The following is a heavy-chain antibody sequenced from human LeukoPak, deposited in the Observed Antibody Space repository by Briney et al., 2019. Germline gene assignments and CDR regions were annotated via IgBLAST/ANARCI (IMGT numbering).Heavy chain of an antibody. J-gene: IGHJ6*03. V-gene: IGHV1-69*06. CDR2: IIPIFGTA. Sequence: GASVKVSCKASGYTFTNYAMNWVRQAPGQGLEWMGGIIPIFGTANYAQKFQGRVTITADKSTSTAYMELSSLRSEDTAVYYCARSARITIFGVVMPEQDYYMDVWGKGTTVTVSS. CDR1: GYTFTNYA. D-gene: IGHD3-3*01. CDR3: ARSARITIFGVVMPEQDYYMDV.